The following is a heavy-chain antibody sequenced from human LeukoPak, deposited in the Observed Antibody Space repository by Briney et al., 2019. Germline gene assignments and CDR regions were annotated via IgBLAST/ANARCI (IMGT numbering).Heavy chain of an antibody. V-gene: IGHV4-30-4*08. Sequence: SQTLSHTCTLSGGSISSGDYYWSWIRQPPGKGLEWIGYIYYSGSTYYNPSLKSRVTISVDTSKNQFSLKLSSVTAADTAVYYCARFMTTVTLRLLDYWGQGTLVTVSS. D-gene: IGHD4-17*01. CDR2: IYYSGST. CDR3: ARFMTTVTLRLLDY. J-gene: IGHJ4*02. CDR1: GGSISSGDYY.